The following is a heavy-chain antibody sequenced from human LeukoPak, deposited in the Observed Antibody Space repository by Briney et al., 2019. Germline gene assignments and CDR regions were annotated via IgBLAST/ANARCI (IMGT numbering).Heavy chain of an antibody. D-gene: IGHD5-18*01. CDR3: ARVGRYSYGYPYYFDY. V-gene: IGHV3-53*01. J-gene: IGHJ4*02. Sequence: PGGSLRLSCAAPGFPVSSNYMSWVRQAPAKGLEWVSVIYSGGSTYYADSPKGRFTIPRDNSKNTLYLQMNSLRAEDTAVYYCARVGRYSYGYPYYFDYWGQGTLVTVSS. CDR1: GFPVSSNY. CDR2: IYSGGST.